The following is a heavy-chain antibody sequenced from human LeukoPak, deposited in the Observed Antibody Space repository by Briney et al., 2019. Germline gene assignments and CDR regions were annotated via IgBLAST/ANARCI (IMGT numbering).Heavy chain of an antibody. J-gene: IGHJ4*02. V-gene: IGHV5-51*01. CDR2: IYPGDSDT. Sequence: KLGESLKISCKGSGYSFTSYWIGWVRQMPGKGLEWMGIIYPGDSDTRYSPSFQGQVTISADKSISTAYLQWSSLKASDTAMYYCARLTRCISTNCNENHFDYWGQGTLVTVSS. CDR1: GYSFTSYW. CDR3: ARLTRCISTNCNENHFDY. D-gene: IGHD2-2*01.